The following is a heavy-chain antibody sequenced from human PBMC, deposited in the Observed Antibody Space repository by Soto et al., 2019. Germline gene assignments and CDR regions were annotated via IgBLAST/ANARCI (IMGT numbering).Heavy chain of an antibody. J-gene: IGHJ4*02. Sequence: EVQVVESGGGLVEPGGSLRLSCAASGFIFSDHYMDWVRQAPGKGLEWIGRVRDNANGYTTEYAASVRGRFTVSRDDSKNSLDLQMNSLQIEDTAMYYCVRNLASGGTYYIDYWGQGTLVTVSS. V-gene: IGHV3-72*01. D-gene: IGHD1-26*01. CDR2: VRDNANGYTT. CDR1: GFIFSDHY. CDR3: VRNLASGGTYYIDY.